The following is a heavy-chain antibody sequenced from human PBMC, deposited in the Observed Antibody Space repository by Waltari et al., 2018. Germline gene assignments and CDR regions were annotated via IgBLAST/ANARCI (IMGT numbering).Heavy chain of an antibody. J-gene: IGHJ4*02. CDR2: INAGNGNT. Sequence: QFQLVQSGASVKKPGASVKVSCKASGYTFTSYAMHWVRQAPRKRREGRGWINAGNGNTKYAQKFQGRVTITRDTAASTAYMELSSRRSEDTAVYYWARAPTTVLPDDWGQGTLVTVSS. CDR3: ARAPTTVLPDD. V-gene: IGHV1-3*01. CDR1: GYTFTSYA. D-gene: IGHD1-1*01.